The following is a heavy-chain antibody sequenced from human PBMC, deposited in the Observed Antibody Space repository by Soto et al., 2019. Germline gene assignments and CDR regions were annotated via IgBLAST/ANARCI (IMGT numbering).Heavy chain of an antibody. CDR2: ISYDGSNK. V-gene: IGHV3-30-3*01. D-gene: IGHD4-17*01. J-gene: IGHJ3*02. CDR1: GFTCSSYA. Sequence: GWSLRLSCSASGFTCSSYAVHWCRPAPGKGLEWVAVISYDGSNKYYADSVKGRFTISRDNSKNTLYLQMNSQRAEDTAVYYCARERKDRNYGGNSGAFDIWGQGTMVTVSS. CDR3: ARERKDRNYGGNSGAFDI.